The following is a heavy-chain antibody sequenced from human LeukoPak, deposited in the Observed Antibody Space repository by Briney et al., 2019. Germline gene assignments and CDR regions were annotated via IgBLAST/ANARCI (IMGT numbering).Heavy chain of an antibody. Sequence: GGSLRLSCAVSGITLSNYGMSWVRQAPGKGLEWVAGISGSGGSTNYADSVRGRFSISRDNSGNTLFLQMNSLSAEDTALYYCAKESGNSGTWPQNYFDYWGQGSLVTVSS. J-gene: IGHJ4*02. D-gene: IGHD6-13*01. CDR3: AKESGNSGTWPQNYFDY. CDR2: ISGSGGST. V-gene: IGHV3-23*01. CDR1: GITLSNYG.